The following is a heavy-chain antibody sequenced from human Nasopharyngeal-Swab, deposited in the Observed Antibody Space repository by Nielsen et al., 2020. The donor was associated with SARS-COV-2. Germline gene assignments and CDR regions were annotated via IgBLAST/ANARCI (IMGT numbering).Heavy chain of an antibody. Sequence: WIRQPPGKGLEWIGSIYYSGSTYYNPSLKSRVTISVDTSKNQFSLKLSSVTAADTAVYYCAKDLLAGDAFDIWGQGTMVTVSS. J-gene: IGHJ3*02. V-gene: IGHV4-39*07. CDR2: IYYSGST. D-gene: IGHD2-21*01. CDR3: AKDLLAGDAFDI.